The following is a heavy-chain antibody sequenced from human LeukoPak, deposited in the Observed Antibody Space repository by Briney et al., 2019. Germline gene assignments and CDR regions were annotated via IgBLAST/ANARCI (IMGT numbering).Heavy chain of an antibody. Sequence: ASVKVSCKASGYTFTSYYMHWVRQAPGQGLEWMGKINPSGGNTSYAQKFQGRVTMTRDTSTSTVYMELSSLRSEDTAVYYCAREDSYGNYYYYYGMDVWGQGTTVTVSS. CDR1: GYTFTSYY. CDR2: INPSGGNT. V-gene: IGHV1-46*01. D-gene: IGHD5-18*01. J-gene: IGHJ6*02. CDR3: AREDSYGNYYYYYGMDV.